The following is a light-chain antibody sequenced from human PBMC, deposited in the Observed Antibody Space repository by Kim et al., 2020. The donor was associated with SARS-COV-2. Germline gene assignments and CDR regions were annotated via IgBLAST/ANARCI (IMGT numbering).Light chain of an antibody. Sequence: QTAPLTCTGNNNNVGNQGAAWLQQHQGHPPKLLSYRNNNRPSGISERFSASRSGDTASLTITGLQPEDETDYYCSAWDSSLSAWVFGGGTQLTVL. CDR2: RNN. J-gene: IGLJ3*02. V-gene: IGLV10-54*04. CDR1: NNNVGNQG. CDR3: SAWDSSLSAWV.